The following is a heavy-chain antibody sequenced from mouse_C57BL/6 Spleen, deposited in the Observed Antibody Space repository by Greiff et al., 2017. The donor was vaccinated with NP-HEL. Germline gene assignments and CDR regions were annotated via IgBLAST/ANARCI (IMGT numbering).Heavy chain of an antibody. CDR2: IDPSDSYT. CDR1: GYTFTSYW. D-gene: IGHD2-5*01. Sequence: QVQLQQPGAELVMPGASVKLSCKASGYTFTSYWMHWVKQRPGQGLEWIGEIDPSDSYTNYNQKFKGKSTLTVDKSSSTAYMQLSSLTSEDSAVYYCARVGYSKWYCDVWGTGTTVTVSS. CDR3: ARVGYSKWYCDV. J-gene: IGHJ1*03. V-gene: IGHV1-69*01.